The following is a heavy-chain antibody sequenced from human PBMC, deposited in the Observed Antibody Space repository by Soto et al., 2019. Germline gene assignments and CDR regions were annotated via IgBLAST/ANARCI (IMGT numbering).Heavy chain of an antibody. CDR2: IYRDEDK. V-gene: IGHV2-5*02. CDR3: AHRRGDYMRGSYRLADAFDI. D-gene: IGHD3-16*02. Sequence: QITLKESGPTLVKPTQTLTLTCTFSGFSLSTSGVGVGWIRQPPGKALEWLALIYRDEDKRYSPSLRSRLTITKDTSKNQVVLTMTNMDPVDTATYYCAHRRGDYMRGSYRLADAFDIWGQGTTVTVSS. J-gene: IGHJ3*02. CDR1: GFSLSTSGVG.